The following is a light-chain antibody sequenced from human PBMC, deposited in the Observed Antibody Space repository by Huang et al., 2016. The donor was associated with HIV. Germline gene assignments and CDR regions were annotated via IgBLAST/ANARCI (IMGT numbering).Light chain of an antibody. J-gene: IGKJ4*01. CDR2: AAS. CDR3: QQYFTTPLA. V-gene: IGKV1-NL1*01. Sequence: IQMTQSPSSLSASVGDRVTITCRASQAISNSLVWYQQKPGKAPTLLLVAASRLDSGVPSRFRGSGSGTDYTLTISSLQPDDFATYYCQQYFTTPLAFGGGTKVEIK. CDR1: QAISNS.